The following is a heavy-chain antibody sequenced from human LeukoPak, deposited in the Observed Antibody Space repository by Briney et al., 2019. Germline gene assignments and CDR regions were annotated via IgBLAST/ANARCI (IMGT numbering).Heavy chain of an antibody. J-gene: IGHJ4*02. CDR2: INHSGST. CDR1: GGSFSGYY. CDR3: ARGEGIAVYYFDY. V-gene: IGHV4-34*01. Sequence: SETLSLTCAVYGGSFSGYYWSWIRQPPGKGLEWIGEINHSGSTNYNPSLKSRVTISVDTSKNQFSLKLSSVTAADTAVYCCARGEGIAVYYFDYWGQGTLVTVSS. D-gene: IGHD6-19*01.